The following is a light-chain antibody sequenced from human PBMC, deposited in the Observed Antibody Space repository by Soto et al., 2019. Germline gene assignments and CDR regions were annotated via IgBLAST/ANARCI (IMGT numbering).Light chain of an antibody. J-gene: IGKJ2*01. CDR1: QSISSW. Sequence: DIQMTQSPSTLSASVGGRVTITCRASQSISSWLAWYQQKPGKAPKLLIYGASSLESGVPSRFSGSGSVTEFTLTIDSLQPDDFATYYCQQYSSSSPTFGQGTKLEIK. CDR2: GAS. CDR3: QQYSSSSPT. V-gene: IGKV1-5*01.